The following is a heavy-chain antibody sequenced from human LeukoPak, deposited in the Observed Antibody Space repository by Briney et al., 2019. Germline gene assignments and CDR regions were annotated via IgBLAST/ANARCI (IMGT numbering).Heavy chain of an antibody. CDR3: ARFGSSTWYKGAFDI. V-gene: IGHV4-34*12. Sequence: SETLSLTCAVYGGXFSGYYCSWIRQPPGKGLEWIGEIVHSGNTKYNPSLKSRVNISVDTSKNQFSLNLTSVTAADTAVYYCARFGSSTWYKGAFDIWSQGTMVTVAS. CDR1: GGXFSGYY. D-gene: IGHD6-13*01. CDR2: IVHSGNT. J-gene: IGHJ3*02.